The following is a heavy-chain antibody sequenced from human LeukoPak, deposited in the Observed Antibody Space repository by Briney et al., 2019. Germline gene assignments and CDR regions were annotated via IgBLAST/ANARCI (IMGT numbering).Heavy chain of an antibody. D-gene: IGHD6-13*01. CDR3: ATTGATSPYSASWFNIEY. CDR1: GGSVTSYY. Sequence: SETLSLTCTVSGGSVTSYYCNWVRQPPGRGLEWIGYIYYSGGTNYNPSLESRVTISLDTAKNQFSLKLRSVTAEDTAVYYCATTGATSPYSASWFNIEYWGQGTQVTVSS. CDR2: IYYSGGT. V-gene: IGHV4-59*08. J-gene: IGHJ4*02.